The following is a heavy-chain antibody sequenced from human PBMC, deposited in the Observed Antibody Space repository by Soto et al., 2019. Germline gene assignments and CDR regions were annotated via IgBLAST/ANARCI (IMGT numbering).Heavy chain of an antibody. Sequence: QGQLMQSGAEAKKPGSSVKVSCKASGGSFSRYTVSWVRQAPGQGLERIGRIIRMLGTTNYAQKFQGRVTITADKSTSAAHMELSSLTSEDTAVYYCARSADSAGLLNYFEYWGQGTLVTVSS. CDR3: ARSADSAGLLNYFEY. D-gene: IGHD3-9*01. J-gene: IGHJ4*02. CDR2: IIRMLGTT. CDR1: GGSFSRYT. V-gene: IGHV1-69*08.